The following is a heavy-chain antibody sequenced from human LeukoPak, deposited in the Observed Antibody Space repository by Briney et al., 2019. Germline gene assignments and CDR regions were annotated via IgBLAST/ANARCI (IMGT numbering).Heavy chain of an antibody. V-gene: IGHV3-33*01. Sequence: RGSLRLSCAASGFSFISYGMHWVRQAPGKGLEWVAVIWYDGSNKKYVDSVKGRFTISRDNSKNTLYLQMDSLRIEDTAVYYCVSGCFGSDYYFEYWGQGALVTASP. J-gene: IGHJ4*02. CDR1: GFSFISYG. CDR2: IWYDGSNK. D-gene: IGHD3-10*01. CDR3: VSGCFGSDYYFEY.